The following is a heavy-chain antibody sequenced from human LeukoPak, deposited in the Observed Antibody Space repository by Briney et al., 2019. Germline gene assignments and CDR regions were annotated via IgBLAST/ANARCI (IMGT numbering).Heavy chain of an antibody. D-gene: IGHD1-1*01. CDR1: GFTFRNFG. CDR2: IWYDGSKK. V-gene: IGHV3-33*01. Sequence: GQSLRLSCAASGFTFRNFGMHWVRQAPGKGLEWVAVIWYDGSKKIYVDSVKGRFTVSRDNSKNALYLQMNSLRAEDTAVYYCARDRGERKYFEYWGQGTLVIVSS. J-gene: IGHJ4*02. CDR3: ARDRGERKYFEY.